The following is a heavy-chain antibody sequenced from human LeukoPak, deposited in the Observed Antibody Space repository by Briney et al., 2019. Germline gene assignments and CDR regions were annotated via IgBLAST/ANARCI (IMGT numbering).Heavy chain of an antibody. CDR3: ARLGGYCSSTSCYRYYYYYMDV. J-gene: IGHJ6*03. CDR1: GGSISSYY. V-gene: IGHV4-59*08. CDR2: IYYSGST. D-gene: IGHD2-2*03. Sequence: PSETLSLTCTVSGGSISSYYWSWIRQPPGKGLEWIGYIYYSGSTNYNPPLKSRVTISVDTSKNQFSLKLSSVTAADTAVYYCARLGGYCSSTSCYRYYYYYMDVWGKGTTVTVSS.